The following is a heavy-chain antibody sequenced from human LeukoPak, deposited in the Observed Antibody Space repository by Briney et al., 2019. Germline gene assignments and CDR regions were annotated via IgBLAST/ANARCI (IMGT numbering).Heavy chain of an antibody. V-gene: IGHV3-23*01. CDR2: ISSSADRT. Sequence: GGSLRLSCAASGFTFSSYSMNWVRQAPGKGLEWVSGISSSADRTYYADSVKGRFTISRDNSKNTMYLQMNRLRAEDTAVYYCAKDSSMVRGDYDYFDYWGQGTLVTVSS. J-gene: IGHJ4*02. CDR1: GFTFSSYS. D-gene: IGHD3-10*01. CDR3: AKDSSMVRGDYDYFDY.